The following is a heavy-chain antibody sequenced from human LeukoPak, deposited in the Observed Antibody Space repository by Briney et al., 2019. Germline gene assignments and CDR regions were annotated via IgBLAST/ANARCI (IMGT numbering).Heavy chain of an antibody. CDR2: IYTSGST. D-gene: IGHD4-17*01. CDR1: GGSISSSSYY. V-gene: IGHV4-39*07. Sequence: PSETLSLTCTVSGGSISSSSYYWGWIRQPPGKGLEWIGRIYTSGSTNYNPSLKSRVTMSVDTSKNQFSLKLSSVTAADTAVYYCATGYGDSNDYWGQGTLVTVSS. J-gene: IGHJ4*02. CDR3: ATGYGDSNDY.